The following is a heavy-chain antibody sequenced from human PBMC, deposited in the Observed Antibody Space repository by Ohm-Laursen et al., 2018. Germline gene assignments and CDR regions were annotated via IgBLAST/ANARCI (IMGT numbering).Heavy chain of an antibody. CDR2: INPNSGGT. CDR1: GYTFTGYY. J-gene: IGHJ4*02. CDR3: ATLTARLNYYFDY. V-gene: IGHV1-2*02. Sequence: ASVKVSCKVSGYTFTGYYMHWVRQAPGQGLEWMGWINPNSGGTNYAQKFQGRVTMTRGTSISTACMELSRLRSDDTGVYYCATLTARLNYYFDYWGQGTLVTVSS. D-gene: IGHD6-6*01.